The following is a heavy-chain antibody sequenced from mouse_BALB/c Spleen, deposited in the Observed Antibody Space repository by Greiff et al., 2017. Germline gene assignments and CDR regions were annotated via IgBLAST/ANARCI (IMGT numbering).Heavy chain of an antibody. CDR1: GYSITSDYA. J-gene: IGHJ4*01. D-gene: IGHD1-2*01. CDR3: ARFYSYYYAMDY. CDR2: ISYSGST. Sequence: QSGPGLVKPSQSLSLTCTVTGYSITSDYAWNWIRQFPGNKLEWMGYISYSGSTSYNPSLKSRISITRDTSKNQFFLQLNSVTTEDTATYYCARFYSYYYAMDYWGQGTSVTVSS. V-gene: IGHV3-2*02.